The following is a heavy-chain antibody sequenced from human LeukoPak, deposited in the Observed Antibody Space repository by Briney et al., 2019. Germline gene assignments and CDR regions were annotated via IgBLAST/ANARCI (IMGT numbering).Heavy chain of an antibody. J-gene: IGHJ4*02. CDR3: ARYTVTGGFDY. CDR1: GFTFSDYN. Sequence: GGSLRLSCAASGFTFSDYNMRWIRQAPGKGLEWVSSISRSGSTKYYADSVKGRFTISRDNAKNSLFLQMNSLRAEDTAVYYCARYTVTGGFDYWGQGTLVTVSS. V-gene: IGHV3-11*01. D-gene: IGHD4-17*01. CDR2: ISRSGSTK.